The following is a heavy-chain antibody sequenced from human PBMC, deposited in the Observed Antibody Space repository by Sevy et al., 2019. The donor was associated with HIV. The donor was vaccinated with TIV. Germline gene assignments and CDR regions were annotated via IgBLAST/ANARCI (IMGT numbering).Heavy chain of an antibody. CDR2: ISTGRSTI. V-gene: IGHV3-48*01. D-gene: IGHD5-18*01. CDR3: AREGGYSDQGMDV. J-gene: IGHJ6*02. Sequence: GGSLRLSCAASGFTFISYSFNWVRQAPGKGLEWLSYISTGRSTIYYADSVKGRFTISRDNAKKSLYLQMNSLRVEDTAVYYCAREGGYSDQGMDVWGLGTTVTVSS. CDR1: GFTFISYS.